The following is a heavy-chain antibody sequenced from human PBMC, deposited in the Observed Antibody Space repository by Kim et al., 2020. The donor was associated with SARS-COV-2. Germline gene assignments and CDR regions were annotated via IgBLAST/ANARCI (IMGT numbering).Heavy chain of an antibody. V-gene: IGHV3-7*01. CDR2: IKQDGSEK. CDR3: ASSSGRIAVAGTSGAFDI. J-gene: IGHJ3*02. CDR1: GFTFSSYW. Sequence: GGSLRLSCAASGFTFSSYWMSWVRQAPGKGLEWVANIKQDGSEKYYVDSVKGRFTISRDNAKNSLYLQMNSLRAEDTAVYYCASSSGRIAVAGTSGAFDIWGQGTMVTVSS. D-gene: IGHD6-19*01.